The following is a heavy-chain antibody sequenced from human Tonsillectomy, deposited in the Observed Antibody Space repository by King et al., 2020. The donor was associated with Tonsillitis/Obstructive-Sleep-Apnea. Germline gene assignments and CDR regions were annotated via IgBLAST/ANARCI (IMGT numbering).Heavy chain of an antibody. J-gene: IGHJ6*02. D-gene: IGHD3-9*01. CDR1: GFTFSSYW. CDR3: AREVDYNILTGYYSGPYYYYGMDV. V-gene: IGHV3-74*01. Sequence: VQLVESGGGLVQAGGSLRLSCAASGFTFSSYWMHWVRQAPGKGLVWVSRINSDGSSTSYADSVKGRFTISRDNAKKTLYLQMNSLRAEDTAVYYCAREVDYNILTGYYSGPYYYYGMDVWGQGTTLTVSS. CDR2: INSDGSST.